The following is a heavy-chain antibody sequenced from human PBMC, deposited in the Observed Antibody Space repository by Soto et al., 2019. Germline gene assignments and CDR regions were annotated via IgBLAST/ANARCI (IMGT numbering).Heavy chain of an antibody. J-gene: IGHJ5*02. V-gene: IGHV4-31*02. Sequence: LCGGSISSGGYYWSWIRQHPGKGLEWIGYIYYSGSTYYNPSLRSRVTISVDTSKNQFSLKLSSVTAADTAVYYCARDLSYSCAGNCFAPWCHGTLITVSS. CDR2: IYYSGST. CDR3: ARDLSYSCAGNCFAP. CDR1: GGSISSGGYY. D-gene: IGHD6-25*01.